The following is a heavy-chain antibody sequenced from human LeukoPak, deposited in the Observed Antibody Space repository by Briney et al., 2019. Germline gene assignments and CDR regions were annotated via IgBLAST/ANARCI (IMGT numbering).Heavy chain of an antibody. CDR3: ARTEQWLVRN. D-gene: IGHD6-19*01. Sequence: LELIWYIYYSRSTNYPPSLHSRVTISVATSKNQFSLKLSSVTAADTAVYYCARTEQWLVRNWGQGTLVTVSS. V-gene: IGHV4-59*01. J-gene: IGHJ4*02. CDR2: IYYSRST.